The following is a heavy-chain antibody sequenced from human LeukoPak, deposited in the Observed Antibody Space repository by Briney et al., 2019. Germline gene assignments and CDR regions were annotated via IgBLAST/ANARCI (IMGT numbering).Heavy chain of an antibody. CDR2: ISSSSSTI. V-gene: IGHV3-48*01. Sequence: GGSLRLSCAASGFTFSGYAMNWVRQAPGKGLEWLSYISSSSSTIYYADSVKGRFTISRDNAKNSLYLQLNSLRPEDTGLYYCARDRGGWPDYWGQGTLVTVSS. CDR3: ARDRGGWPDY. CDR1: GFTFSGYA. D-gene: IGHD6-19*01. J-gene: IGHJ4*02.